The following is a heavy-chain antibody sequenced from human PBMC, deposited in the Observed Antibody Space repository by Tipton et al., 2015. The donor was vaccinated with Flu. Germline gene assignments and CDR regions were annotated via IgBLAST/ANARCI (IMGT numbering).Heavy chain of an antibody. V-gene: IGHV1-46*01. D-gene: IGHD3-10*01. CDR2: INPSGGST. CDR3: AIVAGTAGGQTGAFDI. CDR1: GYTFTSYY. Sequence: QSGAEVKKPGASVKVSCKASGYTFTSYYMHWVRQAPGQGLEWMGIINPSGGSTSYAQKFQGRVTMTRDTSTSTVYMELSSPRSEDTAVYYCAIVAGTAGGQTGAFDIWGQGTMVTVSS. J-gene: IGHJ3*02.